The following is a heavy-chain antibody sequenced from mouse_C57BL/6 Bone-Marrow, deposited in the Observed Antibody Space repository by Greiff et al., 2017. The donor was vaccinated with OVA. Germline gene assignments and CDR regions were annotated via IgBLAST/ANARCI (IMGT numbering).Heavy chain of an antibody. CDR1: GYTFTDYY. CDR3: ASSYYYGSTTGYYFDY. D-gene: IGHD1-1*01. J-gene: IGHJ2*01. CDR2: IYPGSGNT. Sequence: VQLQQSGAALVRHGASHHLNTTHTGYTFTDYYINWVKQRPGQGLEWIARIYPGSGNTYYNEKFKGKATLTAEKSSSTAYMQLSSLTSEDSAVYFCASSYYYGSTTGYYFDYWGQGTTLTVSS. V-gene: IGHV1-76*01.